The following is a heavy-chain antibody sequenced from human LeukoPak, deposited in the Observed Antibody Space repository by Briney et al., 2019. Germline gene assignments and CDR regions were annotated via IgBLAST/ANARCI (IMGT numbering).Heavy chain of an antibody. J-gene: IGHJ4*02. CDR2: LYTGGEK. Sequence: GRSLRLSCAASGFSVRDKYMSWVRQAPGKGLEWVSVLYTGGEKYFADFVKGRFTTSRDNSNNMVFLQMNSLTAEDTALYYCAGGQMFTSGGFDNWGQGTLVTVSS. V-gene: IGHV3-53*01. D-gene: IGHD6-19*01. CDR3: AGGQMFTSGGFDN. CDR1: GFSVRDKY.